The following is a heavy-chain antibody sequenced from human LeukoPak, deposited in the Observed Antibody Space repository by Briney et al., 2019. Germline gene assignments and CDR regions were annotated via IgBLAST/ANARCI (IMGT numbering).Heavy chain of an antibody. CDR3: ARPYYDFWSGYYAGGSHYYYYMDV. CDR2: ISSSSSYI. Sequence: GGSLRLSCAASGFTFGSYSMNWVRQAPGKGLEWVSSISSSSSYIYYADSVKGRFTISRDNAKNSLYLQMNSLRAEDTAVYYCARPYYDFWSGYYAGGSHYYYYMDVWGKGTTVTVSS. V-gene: IGHV3-21*01. D-gene: IGHD3-3*01. J-gene: IGHJ6*03. CDR1: GFTFGSYS.